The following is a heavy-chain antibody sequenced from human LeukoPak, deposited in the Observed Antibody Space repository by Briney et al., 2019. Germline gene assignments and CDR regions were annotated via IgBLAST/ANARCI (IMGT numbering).Heavy chain of an antibody. V-gene: IGHV1-2*02. CDR3: ARDEGSTYNQLDY. D-gene: IGHD1-14*01. CDR2: INGNDGST. J-gene: IGHJ4*02. CDR1: GYTFDNFY. Sequence: GASVKVSCKASGYTFDNFYIHWVRQAPGQGPEWMGWINGNDGSTNYAQKFQGRVTMTRVTAISTVYMDLSGLRPDDTAIYYCARDEGSTYNQLDYWGQGTQVTVSS.